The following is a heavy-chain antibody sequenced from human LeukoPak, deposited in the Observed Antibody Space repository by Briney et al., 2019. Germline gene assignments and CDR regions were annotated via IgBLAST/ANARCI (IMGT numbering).Heavy chain of an antibody. CDR1: GFTFSSYA. CDR2: ISGSGGGT. D-gene: IGHD3-22*01. V-gene: IGHV3-23*01. J-gene: IGHJ3*02. Sequence: GGSLRLSCAASGFTFSSYAMSWVCQAPGKGLEWVSAISGSGGGTYYADSVKGRFTISRDNSKNTLYLQMNSLRAEDTAVYYCAKVLGYDSSGYYYPAFDIWGQGTMVTVSS. CDR3: AKVLGYDSSGYYYPAFDI.